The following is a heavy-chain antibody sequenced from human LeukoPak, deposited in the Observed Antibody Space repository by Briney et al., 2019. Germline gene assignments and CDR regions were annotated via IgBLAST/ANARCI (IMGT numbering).Heavy chain of an antibody. D-gene: IGHD2-2*01. Sequence: PSETLSLTCTVSGGSISSSSYYWGWIRQPPGKGLEWIGSIYYSGSTYCNPSLKSRVTISVDTSKNQFSLKLSSVTAADTAVYYCARRGDCSSTSCSTDYWGQGTLVTVSS. J-gene: IGHJ4*02. CDR2: IYYSGST. V-gene: IGHV4-39*01. CDR1: GGSISSSSYY. CDR3: ARRGDCSSTSCSTDY.